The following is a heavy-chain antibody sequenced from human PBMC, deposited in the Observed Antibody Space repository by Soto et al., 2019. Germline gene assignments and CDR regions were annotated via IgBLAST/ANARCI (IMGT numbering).Heavy chain of an antibody. J-gene: IGHJ4*02. V-gene: IGHV4-61*01. Sequence: PSETLSLTCTVSGGSVSSGSYYWSWIRQPPGKGLEWIGYIYYSGSTNYNPSLKSRVTISVDTSKNQFSLKLSSVTAADTAVYYCARDSIVGATVTTYFDYWGQGTLVTVSS. CDR1: GGSVSSGSYY. CDR3: ARDSIVGATVTTYFDY. D-gene: IGHD1-26*01. CDR2: IYYSGST.